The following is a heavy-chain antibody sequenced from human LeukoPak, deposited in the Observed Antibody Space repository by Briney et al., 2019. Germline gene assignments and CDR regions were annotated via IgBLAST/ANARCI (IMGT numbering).Heavy chain of an antibody. D-gene: IGHD3-3*01. CDR2: ISYDGSNK. CDR3: AREVTIFGVVIPLDY. Sequence: GGSLRLSCAASGFTFSSYAMHWVRQAPGKGLEWVAVISYDGSNKYYADSVKGRFTISRDNSKNTLYLQMNSLRAEDTAVYYCAREVTIFGVVIPLDYWGQGTLVTVSS. CDR1: GFTFSSYA. J-gene: IGHJ4*02. V-gene: IGHV3-30-3*01.